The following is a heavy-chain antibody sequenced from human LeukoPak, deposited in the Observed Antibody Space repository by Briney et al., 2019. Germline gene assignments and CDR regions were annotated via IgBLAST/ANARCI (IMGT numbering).Heavy chain of an antibody. CDR2: IYHSGST. Sequence: SETLSLTCAVSGGSISSGGYSWSWIRQPPGKGLEWIGYIYHSGSTYYNPSLKSRVTISVDRSKNQFSLKLSSVTTADTAVYYCARLRGGNDRALEYWGQGTLVTVSS. CDR1: GGSISSGGYS. J-gene: IGHJ4*02. D-gene: IGHD5-12*01. CDR3: ARLRGGNDRALEY. V-gene: IGHV4-30-2*01.